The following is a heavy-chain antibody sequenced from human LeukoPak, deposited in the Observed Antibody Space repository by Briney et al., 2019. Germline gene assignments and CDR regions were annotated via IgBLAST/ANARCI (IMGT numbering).Heavy chain of an antibody. CDR3: AGGLDIDVAGPGGYFDY. CDR2: ISSGYYTM. Sequence: GGSQSLFCAASGYSLSDHHMNWIRQSPGKGPEWVAYISSGYYTMHFADSVRGRFTISRDNGKKSVYLQMNSLTAEDTAVYYCAGGLDIDVAGPGGYFDYWGQRTLVTVS. CDR1: GYSLSDHH. J-gene: IGHJ4*02. D-gene: IGHD6-19*01. V-gene: IGHV3-11*01.